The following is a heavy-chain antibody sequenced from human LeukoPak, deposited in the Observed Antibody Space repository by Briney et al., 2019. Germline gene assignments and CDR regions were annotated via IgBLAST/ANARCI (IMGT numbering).Heavy chain of an antibody. J-gene: IGHJ5*02. Sequence: ASAKISCKASAYTFTSNGISWGRHAPGQGLEWMVWIIAYNGNANYAQKLYGRVTMTTGTSTSTAYMELRSLRSDDTAVYYCARTVWNDPCPRFDPWGQGTLVTVSS. CDR3: ARTVWNDPCPRFDP. CDR1: AYTFTSNG. CDR2: IIAYNGNA. V-gene: IGHV1-18*04. D-gene: IGHD1-1*01.